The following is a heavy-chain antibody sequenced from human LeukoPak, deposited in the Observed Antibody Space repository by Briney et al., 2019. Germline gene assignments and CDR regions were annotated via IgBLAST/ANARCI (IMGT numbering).Heavy chain of an antibody. CDR3: ARDDYGDYEMANFDY. J-gene: IGHJ4*02. CDR1: GYTFTSYY. CDR2: INPSGGST. V-gene: IGHV1-46*01. D-gene: IGHD4-17*01. Sequence: ASVKVSCKASGYTFTSYYMHWVRQAPGQGLEWMGIINPSGGSTSYAQKFQGRVTMTRDTSTSTVYMELSSLRSEDTVVYYCARDDYGDYEMANFDYWGQGTLVTVSS.